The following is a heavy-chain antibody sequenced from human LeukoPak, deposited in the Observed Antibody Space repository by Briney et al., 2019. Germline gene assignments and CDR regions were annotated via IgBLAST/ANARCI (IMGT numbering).Heavy chain of an antibody. J-gene: IGHJ5*02. Sequence: SETLSLTCAVYGGSFSGYYWSWIRQPPGKGLEWIGEINHSGSANYNPSLKSRVTISVDTSKNQFPLKLSSVTAADTAVYYCARTYYDFWSGYSPNNWFDPWGQGTLVTVSS. CDR2: INHSGSA. D-gene: IGHD3-3*01. V-gene: IGHV4-34*01. CDR1: GGSFSGYY. CDR3: ARTYYDFWSGYSPNNWFDP.